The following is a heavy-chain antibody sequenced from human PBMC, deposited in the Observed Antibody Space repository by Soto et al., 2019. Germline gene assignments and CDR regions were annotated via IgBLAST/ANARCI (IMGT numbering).Heavy chain of an antibody. J-gene: IGHJ4*02. CDR3: ARHRGPAPVY. CDR1: GGSISGYY. CDR2: LFYGGTT. V-gene: IGHV4-39*01. D-gene: IGHD3-10*01. Sequence: SSETLSLTCTVSGGSISGYYWTWIRQPPGKGLEWAGSLFYGGTTDYNPSLKSRLTMSLDTSKNHFSLKLRSVTAADTAVYYCARHRGPAPVYWGQGTLVTVSS.